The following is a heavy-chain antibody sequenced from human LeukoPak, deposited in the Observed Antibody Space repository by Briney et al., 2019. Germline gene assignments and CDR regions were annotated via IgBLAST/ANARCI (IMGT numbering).Heavy chain of an antibody. CDR2: INHSGST. CDR1: GGSFSGYY. J-gene: IGHJ4*02. Sequence: SDTLSLTCAVYGGSFSGYYWSWIRQPPGKGLEWIGEINHSGSTNYNPSLKSRVTISVDTSKNQFSLKLSSVTAADTAVYYCARLTGDYVFDYWGQGTLVTVSS. CDR3: ARLTGDYVFDY. V-gene: IGHV4-34*01. D-gene: IGHD7-27*01.